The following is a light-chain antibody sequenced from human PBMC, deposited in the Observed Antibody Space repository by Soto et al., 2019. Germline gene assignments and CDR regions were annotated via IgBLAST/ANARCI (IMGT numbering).Light chain of an antibody. J-gene: IGKJ1*01. CDR2: GAS. V-gene: IGKV3-20*01. CDR3: QHYGSSPKT. CDR1: QSISGW. Sequence: TQSPSTLSASVGDRVTITCRASQSISGWLAWYQQKPGQAPRLLIYGASSRATGIPDRFSGSGSGTDFTLTISRLEPEDFAVYYCQHYGSSPKTFGQGTKVDIK.